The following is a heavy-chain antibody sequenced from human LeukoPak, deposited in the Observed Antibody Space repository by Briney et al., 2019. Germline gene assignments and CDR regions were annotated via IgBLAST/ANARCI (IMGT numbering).Heavy chain of an antibody. Sequence: ASVKVSCKASGYTFTGYYMHWVRQAPGRGLEWMGWINPNSGGTNYAQKFQGRVTMTRDTSISTAYMELSRLRSDDTAVYYCARVGYSSGWYADYWGQGTLVTVSS. J-gene: IGHJ4*02. CDR3: ARVGYSSGWYADY. CDR1: GYTFTGYY. CDR2: INPNSGGT. D-gene: IGHD6-19*01. V-gene: IGHV1-2*02.